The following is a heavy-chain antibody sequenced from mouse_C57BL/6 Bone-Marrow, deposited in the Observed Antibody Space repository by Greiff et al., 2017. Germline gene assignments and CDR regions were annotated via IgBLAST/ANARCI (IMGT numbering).Heavy chain of an antibody. CDR3: ARCYYDYDGYAMDY. D-gene: IGHD2-4*01. J-gene: IGHJ4*01. CDR2: IYPRDGST. CDR1: GYTFTSYD. V-gene: IGHV1-85*01. Sequence: SGPELVKPGASVKLSCKASGYTFTSYDINWVKQRPGQGLEWIGWIYPRDGSTKYNEKFKGKATLTVDTSSSTAYMELHSLTSQDSAVYFFARCYYDYDGYAMDYWGQGTSVTVSS.